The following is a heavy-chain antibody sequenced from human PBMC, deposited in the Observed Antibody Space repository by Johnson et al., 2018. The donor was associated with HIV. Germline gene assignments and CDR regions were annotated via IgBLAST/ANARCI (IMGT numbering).Heavy chain of an antibody. CDR3: ARDPYTSAGNPFDI. V-gene: IGHV3-30*19. CDR1: GFTFSSYG. J-gene: IGHJ3*02. Sequence: QEQLVESGGGLVQPGRSLRLSCAASGFTFSSYGMHWVRQAPGKGLEWVAVISYDRSNKYYADSVKGRFTISRDNSKNTLFLQMNSLRAEDTAVYYCARDPYTSAGNPFDIWGQGTRVTVSS. D-gene: IGHD3-10*01. CDR2: ISYDRSNK.